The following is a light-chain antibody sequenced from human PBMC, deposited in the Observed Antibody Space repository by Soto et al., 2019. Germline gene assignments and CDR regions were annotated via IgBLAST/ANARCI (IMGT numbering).Light chain of an antibody. J-gene: IGLJ1*01. Sequence: QSALTQPASVSGSPGQSVTISCTGTSSDIGRYNFVSWYQHPPGKAPKLIIYEVSNRPSGVSNRFSGSKSGSTASLTISGLQAEDEADYYCSSYRGTNTLVFGTGTKVTVL. V-gene: IGLV2-14*01. CDR2: EVS. CDR1: SSDIGRYNF. CDR3: SSYRGTNTLV.